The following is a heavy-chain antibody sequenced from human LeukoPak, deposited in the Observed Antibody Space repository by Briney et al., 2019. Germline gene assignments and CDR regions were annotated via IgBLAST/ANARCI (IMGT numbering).Heavy chain of an antibody. Sequence: ASVKVSCKASGYTFTSYDINWVRHATGQGLEWMGWMNPNSGNTGYAQKFQGRVTMTRNTSISTAYMELSSLRSEDTAVYYCARSTAAMAPYFDYWGQGTLVTVSS. V-gene: IGHV1-8*01. CDR1: GYTFTSYD. J-gene: IGHJ4*02. D-gene: IGHD5-18*01. CDR3: ARSTAAMAPYFDY. CDR2: MNPNSGNT.